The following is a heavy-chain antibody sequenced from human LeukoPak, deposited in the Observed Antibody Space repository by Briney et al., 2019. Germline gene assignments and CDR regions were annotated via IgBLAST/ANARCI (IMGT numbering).Heavy chain of an antibody. J-gene: IGHJ5*02. CDR1: GGSTSSYY. Sequence: PSETPSLTCTVSGGSTSSYYWSWIRQPPGKGLEGIGYIYYSGSTNYNPSLKSRITISVDSSKNQFSLKLSSVTAADTAVYYCAREYSSSWYNWFDPWGQGTLVTVSS. CDR2: IYYSGST. V-gene: IGHV4-59*01. D-gene: IGHD6-13*01. CDR3: AREYSSSWYNWFDP.